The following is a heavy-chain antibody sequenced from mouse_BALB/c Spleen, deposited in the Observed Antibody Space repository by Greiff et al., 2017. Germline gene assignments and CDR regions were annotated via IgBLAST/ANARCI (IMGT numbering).Heavy chain of an antibody. CDR2: IWSGGST. CDR3: ARNRGSTAYYYAMDY. Sequence: QVQLKESGPGLVQPSQSLSITCTVSGFSLTSYGVHWVRQSPGKGLEWLGVIWSGGSTDYNAAFISRLSISKDNSKSQVFFNMNSLQANDTAIYYCARNRGSTAYYYAMDYWGQGTSVTVSS. V-gene: IGHV2-2*02. J-gene: IGHJ4*01. D-gene: IGHD1-2*01. CDR1: GFSLTSYG.